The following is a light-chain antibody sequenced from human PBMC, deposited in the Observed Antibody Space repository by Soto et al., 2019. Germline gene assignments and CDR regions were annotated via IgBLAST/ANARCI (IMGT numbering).Light chain of an antibody. CDR2: GAS. Sequence: DIQMTQSPSSVSASVGDRVTITCRASQDIGSWLAWYQQKPGKAPDLQIYGASSLQSGVPSRFYGSGSGTDFTLTISSLQPEDFATYYCQQGGSFPITFGQGTRLEIK. J-gene: IGKJ5*01. V-gene: IGKV1-12*01. CDR3: QQGGSFPIT. CDR1: QDIGSW.